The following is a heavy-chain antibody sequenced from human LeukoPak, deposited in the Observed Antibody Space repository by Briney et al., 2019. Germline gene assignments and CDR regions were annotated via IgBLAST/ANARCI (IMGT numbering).Heavy chain of an antibody. D-gene: IGHD2-2*01. CDR2: ISSSSSYI. V-gene: IGHV3-21*04. CDR3: AKDYCSSTTCYYNY. CDR1: GFTFSSYS. Sequence: GGSLRLSCAASGFTFSSYSMNWVRQAPGKGLEWVSSISSSSSYIYYADSVKGRFTISRDNAKNSLFLQMNSLRAEDTALYYCAKDYCSSTTCYYNYWGQGTLVTVSS. J-gene: IGHJ4*02.